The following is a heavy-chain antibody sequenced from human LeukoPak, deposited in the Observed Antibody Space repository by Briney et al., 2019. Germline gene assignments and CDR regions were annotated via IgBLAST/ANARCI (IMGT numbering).Heavy chain of an antibody. CDR3: ARVAPGHDIGRGYFDY. Sequence: GGSLRLSCAASGFTFTNYAMTWVRQAPGKGLEWISYITSSSGTIYYTDSVKGRFTISRDNAKNSLYLQMNSLRAEDTAVYYCARVAPGHDIGRGYFDYWGQGTLVTVSS. J-gene: IGHJ4*02. CDR2: ITSSSGTI. V-gene: IGHV3-48*01. CDR1: GFTFTNYA. D-gene: IGHD2-21*01.